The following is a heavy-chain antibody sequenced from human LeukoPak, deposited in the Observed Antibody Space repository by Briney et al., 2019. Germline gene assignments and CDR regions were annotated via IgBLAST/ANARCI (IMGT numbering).Heavy chain of an antibody. Sequence: VASVKVSCKASGGTFSSYAISWVRQALGQGLEWMGGIIPIFGTANYAQKFQGRVTITADESTSTAYMELSSLRSEDTAVYYCARDGIAVAGTRRYYYYGMDVWGQGTTVTVSS. D-gene: IGHD6-19*01. J-gene: IGHJ6*02. V-gene: IGHV1-69*13. CDR1: GGTFSSYA. CDR2: IIPIFGTA. CDR3: ARDGIAVAGTRRYYYYGMDV.